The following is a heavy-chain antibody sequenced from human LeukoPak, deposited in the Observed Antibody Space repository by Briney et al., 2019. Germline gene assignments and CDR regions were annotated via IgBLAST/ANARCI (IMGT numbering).Heavy chain of an antibody. D-gene: IGHD1-20*01. CDR2: IIPIFGTA. J-gene: IGHJ3*02. V-gene: IGHV1-69*06. CDR3: ARVTGNAFDI. CDR1: GGTFSSYA. Sequence: ASVKVSCKASGGTFSSYAISWVRQAPGQGLEWMGGIIPIFGTANYAQKFQGRVTITADKSTGTAYMELSSLRSEDTAVYYCARVTGNAFDIWGQGTMVTVSS.